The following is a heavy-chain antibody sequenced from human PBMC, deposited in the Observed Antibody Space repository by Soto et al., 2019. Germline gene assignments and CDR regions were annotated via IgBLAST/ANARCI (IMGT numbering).Heavy chain of an antibody. Sequence: ASVKVSCKASGYTFTSYAIHWVRQAPGQRLEWMGWINAGNGNTKYSQKFQGRVTITRDTSASTAYMELSSLRSEDTAVYYCARADLNPCSVDSCYSRTAMDVWGQGTTVTVSS. V-gene: IGHV1-3*01. CDR3: ARADLNPCSVDSCYSRTAMDV. D-gene: IGHD2-15*01. CDR2: INAGNGNT. CDR1: GYTFTSYA. J-gene: IGHJ6*02.